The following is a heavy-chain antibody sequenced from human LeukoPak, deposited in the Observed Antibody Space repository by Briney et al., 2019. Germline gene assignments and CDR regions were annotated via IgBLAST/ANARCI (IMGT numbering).Heavy chain of an antibody. CDR1: ESTFSSYA. Sequence: GASVNTHCKAPESTFSSYAINWVRQAPGQGLEWIGGIIPIFGTANYAQKFQGRVKITTDESTSTAYMELSSLRFVDTAVYYCASGMVLTGSDCFDYWGQGTVVTVS. V-gene: IGHV1-69*05. J-gene: IGHJ4*02. CDR3: ASGMVLTGSDCFDY. D-gene: IGHD3-9*01. CDR2: IIPIFGTA.